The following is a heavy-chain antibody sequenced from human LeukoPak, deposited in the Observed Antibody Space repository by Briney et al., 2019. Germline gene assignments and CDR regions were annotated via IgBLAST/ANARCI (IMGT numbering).Heavy chain of an antibody. V-gene: IGHV3-53*01. J-gene: IGHJ4*02. CDR3: ARQGGGHFDY. D-gene: IGHD3-16*01. CDR2: IYSGGST. Sequence: PGGSLRLSCAVSGFTVSSDYMSWVRQAPGKGLEWVSVIYSGGSTSYADSVKGQFTISRDNSKNTLYLQMNYLRAEDTAVYYCARQGGGHFDYWGQGALVTVSS. CDR1: GFTVSSDY.